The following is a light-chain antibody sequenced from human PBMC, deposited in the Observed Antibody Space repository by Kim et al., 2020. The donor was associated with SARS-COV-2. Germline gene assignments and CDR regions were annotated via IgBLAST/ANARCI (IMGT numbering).Light chain of an antibody. V-gene: IGKV4-1*01. CDR2: WAS. J-gene: IGKJ2*01. CDR1: QSVLYSSNNRNY. Sequence: RATINCKSSQSVLYSSNNRNYLAWYQQKPGQPPKLLIDWASTRESGVPDRFGGSGSGTDFTLTISSLQAEDVAVYYCQQYYSTPHTFGPGTKLEI. CDR3: QQYYSTPHT.